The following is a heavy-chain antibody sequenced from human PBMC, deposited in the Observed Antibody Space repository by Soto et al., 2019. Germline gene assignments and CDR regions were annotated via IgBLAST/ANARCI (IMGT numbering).Heavy chain of an antibody. CDR1: GFTFSTFS. V-gene: IGHV3-21*01. CDR2: FSSSSGYI. CDR3: ARGQETFYYGSGSSQYYFDY. D-gene: IGHD3-10*01. J-gene: IGHJ4*02. Sequence: EVQLVESGGGLVKPGGSLRLSCAASGFTFSTFSMNWVRQAPGKGLEWVSSFSSSSGYIYYADSVKGRFTMSRDNAKNSLYLQMDSLRAEATAVYYCARGQETFYYGSGSSQYYFDYWGQGTLGTVSS.